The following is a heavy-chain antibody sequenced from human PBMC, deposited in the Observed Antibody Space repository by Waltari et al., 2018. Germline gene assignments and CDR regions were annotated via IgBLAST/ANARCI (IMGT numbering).Heavy chain of an antibody. V-gene: IGHV4-59*11. CDR1: GGSISTHF. D-gene: IGHD3-10*01. CDR3: ARASYGSGSSWFDP. Sequence: QVQLQESGPGLVKPSETLSLICSVSGGSISTHFWVWILQPPGKTLEWIGNIYSSGSTNYNPSLTSRVTISLDMSKNQFSLKLRSVSAADTAVYYCARASYGSGSSWFDPWGQGNLVTVSS. J-gene: IGHJ5*02. CDR2: IYSSGST.